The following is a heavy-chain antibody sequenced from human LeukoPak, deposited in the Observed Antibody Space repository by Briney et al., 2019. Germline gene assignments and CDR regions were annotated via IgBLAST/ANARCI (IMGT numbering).Heavy chain of an antibody. CDR2: ISAYNGNT. V-gene: IGHV1-18*01. J-gene: IGHJ4*02. Sequence: GASVKVSCKASGYTFTSYGISWVRQAPGQGLEWMGWISAYNGNTNYAQKLQGRVTMTTDTSTSTAYMELRSLRSDGTAVYYCARDNVRVLEWLLLAYFDYWGQGTLVTVSS. CDR3: ARDNVRVLEWLLLAYFDY. CDR1: GYTFTSYG. D-gene: IGHD3-3*01.